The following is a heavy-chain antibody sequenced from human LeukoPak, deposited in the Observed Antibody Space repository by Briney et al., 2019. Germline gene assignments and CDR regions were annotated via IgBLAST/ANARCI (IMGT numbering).Heavy chain of an antibody. CDR1: GFTFSSYA. V-gene: IGHV3-23*01. CDR2: ISGSGGST. J-gene: IGHJ4*02. Sequence: GGSLRLSCAASGFTFSSYAMSWVHQAPGKGPEWVSAISGSGGSTYYADSVKGRFTISRDNSKNTLYLQMNSLRAEDTAVYYCAKDRAPKGIVATVYWGQGTLVTVSS. D-gene: IGHD5-12*01. CDR3: AKDRAPKGIVATVY.